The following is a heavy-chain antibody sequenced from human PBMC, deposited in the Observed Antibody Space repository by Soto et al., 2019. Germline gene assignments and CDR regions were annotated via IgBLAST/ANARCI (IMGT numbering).Heavy chain of an antibody. CDR3: ARLGGYYQALDS. J-gene: IGHJ4*02. Sequence: SETLSLTCTVSNGSISPYYWSWIRQSPEKGLEWIGYIYYAGSFTYNPSLKSRVTISLNTSKNEVSLRLTSVTAAVTAVYYCARLGGYYQALDSWGQGTLVTVSS. CDR2: IYYAGSF. D-gene: IGHD3-22*01. V-gene: IGHV4-59*08. CDR1: NGSISPYY.